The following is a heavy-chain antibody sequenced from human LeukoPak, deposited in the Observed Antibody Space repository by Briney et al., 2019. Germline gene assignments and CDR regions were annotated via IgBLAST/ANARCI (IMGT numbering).Heavy chain of an antibody. CDR2: IYSTGST. CDR3: ARQIASAGTAGFDS. D-gene: IGHD6-13*01. V-gene: IGHV4-4*07. J-gene: IGHJ4*02. Sequence: PSETLSLTCTVSGGSISSYYWSWIRQPAGKGLEWIGRIYSTGSTNYNPSLKSRVTMSVDTSKNRFSLRLRSVTAADTAVYYCARQIASAGTAGFDSWGQGALVTVSS. CDR1: GGSISSYY.